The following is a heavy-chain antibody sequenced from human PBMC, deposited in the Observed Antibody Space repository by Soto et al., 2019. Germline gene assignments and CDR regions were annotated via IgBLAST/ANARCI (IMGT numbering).Heavy chain of an antibody. CDR1: GFTFSSHA. Sequence: EVQLLESGGGLVQPGGSLRRSCEASGFTFSSHAMSWVRQAPGKGLEWVSAISGSDAGTFDADSVRGRFTISRDNSKNTLYLHTASLRVEDTAIYYCTRDPCTRSSCYFDFWGQGSLVSVSS. CDR2: ISGSDAGT. CDR3: TRDPCTRSSCYFDF. V-gene: IGHV3-23*01. J-gene: IGHJ4*02. D-gene: IGHD2-2*01.